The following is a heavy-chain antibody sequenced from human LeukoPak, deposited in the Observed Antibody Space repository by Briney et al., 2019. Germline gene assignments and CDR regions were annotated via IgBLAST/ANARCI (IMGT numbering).Heavy chain of an antibody. CDR2: ISGSGGST. V-gene: IGHV3-23*01. Sequence: GGSLRLSCAASGFTFSSYAMSWVRQAPGKGLEWVSAISGSGGSTYYADSVKGRFTISSDNSKNTLYLQMNSLRAEDTAVYYCAKDASRGPYSSGWYYFDYWGQGTLVTVSS. D-gene: IGHD6-19*01. J-gene: IGHJ4*02. CDR3: AKDASRGPYSSGWYYFDY. CDR1: GFTFSSYA.